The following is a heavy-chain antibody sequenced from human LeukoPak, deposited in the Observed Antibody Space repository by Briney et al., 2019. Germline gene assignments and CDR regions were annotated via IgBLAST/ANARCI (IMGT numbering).Heavy chain of an antibody. CDR3: AKVTGGDMITYGGLDY. Sequence: PGGSLRLSCAASGFTVSSSYMNWVRQAPGKGLEWVSAISGNGDITYYTDSVKGRFTISRDNSKNTLYLQMNSLRAEDTAIYYCAKVTGGDMITYGGLDYWGQGTLVTVSS. J-gene: IGHJ4*02. CDR1: GFTVSSSY. D-gene: IGHD3-16*01. CDR2: ISGNGDIT. V-gene: IGHV3-23*01.